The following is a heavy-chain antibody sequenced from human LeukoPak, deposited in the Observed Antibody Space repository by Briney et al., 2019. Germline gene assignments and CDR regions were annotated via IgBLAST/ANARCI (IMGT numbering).Heavy chain of an antibody. Sequence: GGSLRLSCAASGFSFSTYSMNWVRQAPGKGLEWVAVISYDGSNKYYADSVKGRFTISRDNSKNTLYLQMNSLRAEDTAVYYCARSTPPIWSGYYKDAFDIWGQGTMVTVSS. CDR2: ISYDGSNK. CDR1: GFSFSTYS. J-gene: IGHJ3*02. D-gene: IGHD3-3*01. CDR3: ARSTPPIWSGYYKDAFDI. V-gene: IGHV3-30*03.